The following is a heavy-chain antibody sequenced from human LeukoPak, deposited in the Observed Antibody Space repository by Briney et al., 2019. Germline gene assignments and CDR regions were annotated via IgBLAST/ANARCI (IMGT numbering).Heavy chain of an antibody. V-gene: IGHV4-34*01. Sequence: SETLSLTCAVYGGSFSGYYWSWIRQPPGKGLEWIGEINHSGSTNYNPSLKSRVTISVDTSKNQFSLKLSSVTAADTAVYYCARHKPLRRGYNSGRYAFPEPNFDYWGQGTLVTASS. CDR3: ARHKPLRRGYNSGRYAFPEPNFDY. J-gene: IGHJ4*02. CDR2: INHSGST. CDR1: GGSFSGYY. D-gene: IGHD6-19*01.